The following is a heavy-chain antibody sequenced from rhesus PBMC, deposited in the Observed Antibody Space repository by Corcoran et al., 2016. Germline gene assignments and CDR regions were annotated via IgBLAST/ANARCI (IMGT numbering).Heavy chain of an antibody. D-gene: IGHD1-26*01. Sequence: QVQLQESGPGLVKPSETLSLTCAVSGYSISSNYWSWIRQPPGKGQEWIGSIYGSSGSTYYNPSLKSRVTISTDTSKNQFSLKLSVVTAADTAVYYCARFRNYVGFDYWGQGVLVTVSS. CDR3: ARFRNYVGFDY. CDR2: IYGSSGST. J-gene: IGHJ4*01. V-gene: IGHV4-147*01. CDR1: GYSISSNY.